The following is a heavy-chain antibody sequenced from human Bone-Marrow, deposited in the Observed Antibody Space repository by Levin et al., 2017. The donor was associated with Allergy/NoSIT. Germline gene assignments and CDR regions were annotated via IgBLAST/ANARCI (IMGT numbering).Heavy chain of an antibody. CDR3: AVLGGICTTSTCYPNDFDY. D-gene: IGHD2-2*01. Sequence: SQTLSLTCTVSGDSISSYYWNWIRQPPGKGLEWIGEIYYSGSTNYNPSLKSRVTISVDTSKNQFSLKLSSVTAADTAVYYCAVLGGICTTSTCYPNDFDYWGQGTLVTVSS. J-gene: IGHJ4*02. CDR1: GDSISSYY. V-gene: IGHV4-59*08. CDR2: IYYSGST.